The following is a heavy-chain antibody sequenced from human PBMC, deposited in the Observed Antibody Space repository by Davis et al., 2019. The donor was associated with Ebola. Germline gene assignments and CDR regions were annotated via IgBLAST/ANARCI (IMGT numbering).Heavy chain of an antibody. J-gene: IGHJ4*02. CDR2: ISYDGSNK. CDR3: AREVGSGWRFFDY. Sequence: GESLKISCAASGFTFSSYAMHWVRQAPGKGLEWVAVISYDGSNKYYADSVKGRFTISRDNSKNTLYLQMNSLRAEDTAVYYCAREVGSGWRFFDYWGQGTLVTVSS. D-gene: IGHD6-19*01. V-gene: IGHV3-30*04. CDR1: GFTFSSYA.